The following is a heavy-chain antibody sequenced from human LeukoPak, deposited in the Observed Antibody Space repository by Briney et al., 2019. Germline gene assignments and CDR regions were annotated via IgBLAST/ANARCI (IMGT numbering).Heavy chain of an antibody. J-gene: IGHJ4*02. CDR2: IRYDGSNK. CDR1: GFTFSSYE. Sequence: GGSLRLSCAASGFTFSSYEMNWVRQAPGKGLEGGAFIRYDGSNKHYADSVKGRFTISRDNSKNTLYVQMKSLRAEATAVYYCAKDSSVFYYDSRTFDYWGQGTLVTVSS. CDR3: AKDSSVFYYDSRTFDY. D-gene: IGHD3-22*01. V-gene: IGHV3-30*02.